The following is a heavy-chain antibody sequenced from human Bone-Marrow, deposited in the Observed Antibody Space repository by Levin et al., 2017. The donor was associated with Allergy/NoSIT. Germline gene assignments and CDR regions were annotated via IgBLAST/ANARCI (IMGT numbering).Heavy chain of an antibody. D-gene: IGHD2/OR15-2a*01. CDR3: ARQTRISPELDY. CDR1: GYSFSNFG. CDR2: ISADSGKT. V-gene: IGHV1-18*01. J-gene: IGHJ4*02. Sequence: GGSLRLSCRASGYSFSNFGISWVRQAPGRGLEWMGWISADSGKTKFAQNLQGRVTLTTDTSTNTAYMELRNLRSDDTAVYYCARQTRISPELDYWGQGTQVTVSS.